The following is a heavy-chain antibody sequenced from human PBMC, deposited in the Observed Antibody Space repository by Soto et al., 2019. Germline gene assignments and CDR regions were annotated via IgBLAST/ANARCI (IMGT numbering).Heavy chain of an antibody. V-gene: IGHV4-39*01. Sequence: SETLSLTCTVSGGSISSSNYYWGWIRQPPEKGLEWIGSISYSGSTYYNPYLKSRVTLSVDTSKNQFSLKLTSVTAADTAVYYCARRRYSIGWSTNWFDPWGQGTLVTVSS. CDR1: GGSISSSNYY. CDR2: ISYSGST. J-gene: IGHJ5*02. CDR3: ARRRYSIGWSTNWFDP. D-gene: IGHD6-19*01.